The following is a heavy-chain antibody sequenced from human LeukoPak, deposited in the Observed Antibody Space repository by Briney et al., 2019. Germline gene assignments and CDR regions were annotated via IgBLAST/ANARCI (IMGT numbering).Heavy chain of an antibody. CDR3: AGRTRYYYYYGMDV. J-gene: IGHJ6*02. V-gene: IGHV4-59*01. Sequence: SETLSLTCTVSGGPISSYYWSWIRQPPGKGLEWIGYIYYSGSTNYNPSLKSRVTISVDTSKNQFSLKLSSVTAADTAVYYCAGRTRYYYYYGMDVWGQGTTVTVSS. CDR2: IYYSGST. CDR1: GGPISSYY. D-gene: IGHD1-14*01.